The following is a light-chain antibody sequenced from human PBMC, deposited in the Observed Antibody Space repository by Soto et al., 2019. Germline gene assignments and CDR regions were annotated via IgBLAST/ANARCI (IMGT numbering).Light chain of an antibody. CDR2: GAS. J-gene: IGKJ3*01. V-gene: IGKV3-20*01. CDR3: PQYGRSPFP. CDR1: HSVSRAY. Sequence: VVFSQSPVTLSLSPCERSTLACSASHSVSRAYLGCYKRKPGQPPKLLIYGASLRATDIPDGFIGSGSGTEFPLTLDRLAPENFAMYYFPQYGRSPFPFGPGTKVDI.